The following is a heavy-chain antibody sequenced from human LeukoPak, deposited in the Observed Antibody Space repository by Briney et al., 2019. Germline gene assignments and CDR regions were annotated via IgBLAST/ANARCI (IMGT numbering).Heavy chain of an antibody. CDR2: ISSTSEFI. D-gene: IGHD3-16*01. Sequence: SGGSLRLSCAASGFTFSAYSINWVRQAPGKGLEWVSSISSTSEFIHYADSVKGRFTISRDNAKNSLFLQMNSLRAEDTAVYYCTRVMLGGVTALDYWGQGTLVTVSS. CDR3: TRVMLGGVTALDY. J-gene: IGHJ4*02. V-gene: IGHV3-21*04. CDR1: GFTFSAYS.